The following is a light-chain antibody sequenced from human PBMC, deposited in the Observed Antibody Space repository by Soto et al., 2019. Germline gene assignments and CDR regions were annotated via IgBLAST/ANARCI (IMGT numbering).Light chain of an antibody. CDR3: QHNRA. Sequence: EIVMTQSPATLSVSPGERATLSCRASQSVSSNLAWYQQKPGQAPRLLIYGASTRATGIPARFSGSGSGTEFTLTSSLLQSEDFAVYYCQHNRAFGQGTKVEIK. J-gene: IGKJ1*01. CDR2: GAS. V-gene: IGKV3-15*01. CDR1: QSVSSN.